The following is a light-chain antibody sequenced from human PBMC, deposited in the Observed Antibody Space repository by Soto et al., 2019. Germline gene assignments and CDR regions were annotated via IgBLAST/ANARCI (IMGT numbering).Light chain of an antibody. Sequence: EIVLTQSPDTLSLSPGEIATLYFRASHSIRSEHLAWYQHKPGQAPRLVIFDASNRASGTPERFSGSGSGTDFTLTITRLEPEDFAVYYCQQYDGSPITFGLGTRLEIK. CDR2: DAS. CDR1: HSIRSEH. J-gene: IGKJ5*01. V-gene: IGKV3-20*01. CDR3: QQYDGSPIT.